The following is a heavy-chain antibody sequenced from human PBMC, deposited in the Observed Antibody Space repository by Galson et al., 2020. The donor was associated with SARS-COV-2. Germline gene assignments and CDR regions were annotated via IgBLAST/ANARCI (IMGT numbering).Heavy chain of an antibody. CDR2: IYSDDDK. CDR1: GFSLSTSGVG. V-gene: IGHV2-5*02. CDR3: GHRATVTTLDY. Sequence: SGPTLVKPTQTLTLTCTFSGFSLSTSGVGVGWIRQPTGKALEWLAHIYSDDDKRYSPSLKSRLTITKDTAKNQVVLTMTNMDPVDPPTYYGGHRATVTTLDYWGQGTLVTVSS. J-gene: IGHJ4*02. D-gene: IGHD4-17*01.